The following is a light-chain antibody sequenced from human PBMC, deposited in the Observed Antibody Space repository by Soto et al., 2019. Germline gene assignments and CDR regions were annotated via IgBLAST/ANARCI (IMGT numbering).Light chain of an antibody. CDR3: QQSYSRPRT. V-gene: IGKV1-39*01. CDR1: QSISSY. Sequence: DLPMTQSPSSPSASVGGRGTITFRASQSISSYLNWYQQKPGKAPNLLIYTASSLESGVPSRFSGSGSGTDFTLTIASLQPEDFATYFCQQSYSRPRTFGQGTKVDIK. CDR2: TAS. J-gene: IGKJ1*01.